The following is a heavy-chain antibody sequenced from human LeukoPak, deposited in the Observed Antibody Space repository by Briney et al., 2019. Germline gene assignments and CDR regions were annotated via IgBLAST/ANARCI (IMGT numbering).Heavy chain of an antibody. Sequence: SETLSLTCTVSGGSISSPSYYWGWIRQPPGQGLEWIGSSYYTGSAYYNPSLKSRVTTSVDTSKNQFSLKLSSVSAADTAVYYCARDATRGFSSTPFDYWGQGTLVNVSS. CDR2: SYYTGSA. V-gene: IGHV4-39*07. D-gene: IGHD5-18*01. J-gene: IGHJ4*02. CDR1: GGSISSPSYY. CDR3: ARDATRGFSSTPFDY.